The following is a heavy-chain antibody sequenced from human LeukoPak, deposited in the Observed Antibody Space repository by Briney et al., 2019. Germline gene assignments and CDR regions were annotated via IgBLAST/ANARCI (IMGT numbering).Heavy chain of an antibody. J-gene: IGHJ4*02. V-gene: IGHV4-30-4*01. CDR3: ARTYYYGSGGETGFDY. D-gene: IGHD3-10*01. Sequence: SETLSLTCTVSGGSISSGDYYWRWIRQPPGKGLEWIGYIYYSGSTYYNPSLKSRVTISVDTSKNQFSLKLSSVTAADTAVYYCARTYYYGSGGETGFDYWGQGTLATVSS. CDR1: GGSISSGDYY. CDR2: IYYSGST.